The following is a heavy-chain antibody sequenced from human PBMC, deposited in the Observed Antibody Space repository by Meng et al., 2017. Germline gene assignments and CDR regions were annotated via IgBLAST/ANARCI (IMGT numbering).Heavy chain of an antibody. Sequence: GESLKISCAASGFTFSSYAMSWVRQAPGKGLEWVSAISGSGGSTYYADSVKGRFTTSRDNSKNTLYLQMNSLRAEDTAVYYCAKLPLVAVAGMLLDYWGQGTLVTVSS. CDR3: AKLPLVAVAGMLLDY. CDR2: ISGSGGST. J-gene: IGHJ4*02. CDR1: GFTFSSYA. V-gene: IGHV3-23*01. D-gene: IGHD6-19*01.